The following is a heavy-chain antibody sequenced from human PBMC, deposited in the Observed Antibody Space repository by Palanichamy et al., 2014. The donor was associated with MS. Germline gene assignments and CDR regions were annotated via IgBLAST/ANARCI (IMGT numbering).Heavy chain of an antibody. CDR3: ARLGIRYFDL. J-gene: IGHJ2*01. Sequence: QLQESGPGLVKPSETLSLTCAVSGGSVNSVSYYWNWVRQPPGKGLEWIGNIYYSGSTNYNPSLKSRVTMSVDTSKNQFSLKVTSVSAADTAVYYCARLGIRYFDLWGRGTLVTVSS. V-gene: IGHV4-61*01. D-gene: IGHD7-27*01. CDR2: IYYSGST. CDR1: GGSVNSVSYY.